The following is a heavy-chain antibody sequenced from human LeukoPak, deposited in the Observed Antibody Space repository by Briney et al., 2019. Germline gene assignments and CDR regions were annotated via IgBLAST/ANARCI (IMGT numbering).Heavy chain of an antibody. CDR2: NIGSGGST. Sequence: GGSLRLSCAASGFTFSDYAVSWVRQAPGKGLEWVSVNIGSGGSTSYAASVKGRFTISRDNSKNTLSLQMNSLGADDTAVYYCAKGSSGYSYGYCLDYWGQ. J-gene: IGHJ4*02. CDR1: GFTFSDYA. D-gene: IGHD5-18*01. CDR3: AKGSSGYSYGYCLDY. V-gene: IGHV3-23*01.